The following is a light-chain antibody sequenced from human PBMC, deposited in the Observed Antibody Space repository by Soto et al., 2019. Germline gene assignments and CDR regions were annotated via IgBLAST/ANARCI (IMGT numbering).Light chain of an antibody. CDR1: QSISTY. J-gene: IGKJ1*01. Sequence: DIPMTQSPSSLSASVGDRVSITCRASQSISTYLNWYQQKPGKAPKLLIYDASSLQSGVPFRFSGSGSGTDFALTISSLQPEDFAIYYCHQSYSTPWTFGHGTKVEVK. CDR2: DAS. CDR3: HQSYSTPWT. V-gene: IGKV1-39*01.